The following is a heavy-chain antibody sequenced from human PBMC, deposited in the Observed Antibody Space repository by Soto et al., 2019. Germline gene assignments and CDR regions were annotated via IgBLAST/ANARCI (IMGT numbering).Heavy chain of an antibody. V-gene: IGHV4-59*13. CDR3: GRGPGIAAASRGWFDP. Sequence: SETLSLTCTVSGDSISSYYWSWIRQPPGKGLEWIGYIYYSGSTNYNPSLKSRVTISVDTSKNQFSLKLSSVTAADTAVYYCGRGPGIAAASRGWFDPWGQGTLVTVSS. J-gene: IGHJ5*02. CDR1: GDSISSYY. D-gene: IGHD6-13*01. CDR2: IYYSGST.